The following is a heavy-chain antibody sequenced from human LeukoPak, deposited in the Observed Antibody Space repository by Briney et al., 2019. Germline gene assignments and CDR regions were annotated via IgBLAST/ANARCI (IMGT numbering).Heavy chain of an antibody. D-gene: IGHD4-17*01. V-gene: IGHV1-2*02. J-gene: IGHJ4*02. CDR2: INPNSGGT. Sequence: ASVKVSCKASGYTFTGYYMHWVRQAPGQGLEWMGWINPNSGGTNFAQNFQGRVTMTRDTSISTAYMELSRLRSDDTAVYYCARGDDNGDYEAIDWGQGTLVTVSS. CDR1: GYTFTGYY. CDR3: ARGDDNGDYEAID.